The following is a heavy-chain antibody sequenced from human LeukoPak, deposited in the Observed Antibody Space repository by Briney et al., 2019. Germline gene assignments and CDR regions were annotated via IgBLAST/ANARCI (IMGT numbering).Heavy chain of an antibody. CDR1: GGSISSYY. V-gene: IGHV4-59*08. J-gene: IGHJ4*02. CDR2: IYGGGST. D-gene: IGHD3-3*01. Sequence: SETLSLTCTVSGGSISSYYCSWIRQPPGKGLEWIGYIYGGGSTNYNPSLTSRVTISVDTSKNQFSLSLSSVTAADTAVYYCARGRLYITIFGGALDYFDYWGQGTLVTVSS. CDR3: ARGRLYITIFGGALDYFDY.